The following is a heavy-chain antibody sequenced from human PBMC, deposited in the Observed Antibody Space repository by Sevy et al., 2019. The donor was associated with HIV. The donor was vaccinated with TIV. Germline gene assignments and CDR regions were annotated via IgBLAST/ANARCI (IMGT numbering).Heavy chain of an antibody. Sequence: GGSLRLSCAASGLTLSYAWMNWVCQAPGKGLEWVGHIKSESDGGTTDFATPMKGRFIISRDDSKNTLYLQMNSLKTGDTALYYCTARNFDFWGRGTLVTVSS. CDR2: IKSESDGGTT. CDR3: TARNFDF. V-gene: IGHV3-15*07. CDR1: GLTLSYAW. J-gene: IGHJ4*02.